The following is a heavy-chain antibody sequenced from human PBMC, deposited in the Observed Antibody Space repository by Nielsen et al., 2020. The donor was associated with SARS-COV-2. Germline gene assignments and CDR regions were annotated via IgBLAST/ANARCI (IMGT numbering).Heavy chain of an antibody. J-gene: IGHJ4*02. V-gene: IGHV3-53*01. CDR2: IYSGGST. CDR3: AKEALDRYYDILTGPYYFDY. CDR1: GFTVSSNY. Sequence: GESLKISCAASGFTVSSNYMSWVRQAPGKGLEWVSVIYSGGSTYYADSVKGRFTISRHNSKNTLYLQMNSLRAEDTAVYYCAKEALDRYYDILTGPYYFDYWGQGTLVTVSS. D-gene: IGHD3-9*01.